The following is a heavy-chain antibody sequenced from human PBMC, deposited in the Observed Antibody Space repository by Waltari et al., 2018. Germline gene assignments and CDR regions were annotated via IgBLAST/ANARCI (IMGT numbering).Heavy chain of an antibody. CDR2: ISSSSSTI. D-gene: IGHD2-15*01. J-gene: IGHJ6*02. Sequence: EVQLVESGGGLVQPGGSLRLSCAASGFTLSSYSMNWVRQATGKGLEWVSYISSSSSTIYYADSVKGRFTISRDNAKNSLYLQMNSLRAEDTAVYYCARAALAAPYYYGMDVWGQGTTVTVSS. V-gene: IGHV3-48*01. CDR1: GFTLSSYS. CDR3: ARAALAAPYYYGMDV.